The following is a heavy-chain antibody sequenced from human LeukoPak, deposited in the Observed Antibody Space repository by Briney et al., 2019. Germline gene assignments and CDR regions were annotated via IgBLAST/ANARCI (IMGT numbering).Heavy chain of an antibody. Sequence: GGSLRLSCAASGFTFSSYSMHWVRQAPGKGLEWVSSISSSFSIIYYADSVKGRFTISRDNAKNSLYLQMNSLRAEDTAVYYCARDLFDDCTLDYWGQGTLVTVSS. D-gene: IGHD2-21*01. CDR3: ARDLFDDCTLDY. J-gene: IGHJ4*02. CDR2: ISSSFSII. CDR1: GFTFSSYS. V-gene: IGHV3-21*01.